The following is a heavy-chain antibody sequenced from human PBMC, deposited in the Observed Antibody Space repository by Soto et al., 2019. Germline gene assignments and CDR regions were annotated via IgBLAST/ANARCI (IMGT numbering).Heavy chain of an antibody. CDR3: AREATDYYYYYRDV. CDR2: IIPILGIA. V-gene: IGHV1-69*08. J-gene: IGHJ6*03. D-gene: IGHD1-26*01. Sequence: QVQLVQSGAVVKKPGSSVKVSCKASGGTFSSYTISWVRQAPGQGLEWMGRIIPILGIANYAQQFQGRVTITADKSTSTAYMELSSLRSEDTAVYYCAREATDYYYYYRDVWGKGTTVTVSS. CDR1: GGTFSSYT.